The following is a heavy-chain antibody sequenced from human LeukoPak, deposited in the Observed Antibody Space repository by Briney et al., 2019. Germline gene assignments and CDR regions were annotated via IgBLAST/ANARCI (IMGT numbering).Heavy chain of an antibody. D-gene: IGHD2-21*01. J-gene: IGHJ3*02. V-gene: IGHV6-1*01. CDR2: TYYRSKWYN. CDR3: ARVEPRDCGGDCYPIDAFDI. Sequence: SQTLSLTCAISGDGVSSNSAAWNWIRQSPSRGLEWLGRTYYRSKWYNDYAVSVKSRITINPDTSKNQFSLQLNSVTPEDTAVYYCARVEPRDCGGDCYPIDAFDIWGQGTMVTVSS. CDR1: GDGVSSNSAA.